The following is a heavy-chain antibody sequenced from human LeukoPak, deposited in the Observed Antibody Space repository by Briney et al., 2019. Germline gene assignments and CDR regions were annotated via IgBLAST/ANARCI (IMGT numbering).Heavy chain of an antibody. J-gene: IGHJ4*02. CDR3: AGVGCSSASCYGGGY. Sequence: ASVKVSCKASGYTFTGYYMRWVRQAPGQGLEWMGRINPNSGGTNYAQKFQGRVTITRDTSISTAYMELSRLRSDDTAVYYCAGVGCSSASCYGGGYWGQGTLVTVSS. CDR1: GYTFTGYY. D-gene: IGHD2-2*01. CDR2: INPNSGGT. V-gene: IGHV1-2*06.